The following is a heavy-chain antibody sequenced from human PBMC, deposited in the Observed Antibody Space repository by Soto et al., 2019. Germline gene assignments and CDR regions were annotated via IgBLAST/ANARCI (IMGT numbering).Heavy chain of an antibody. V-gene: IGHV6-1*01. CDR1: GDSVSSNSAA. D-gene: IGHD6-13*01. CDR2: TYYRSKWYN. Sequence: SETLSLTCALSGDSVSSNSAAWNWIRQSPSRGLEWLGRTYYRSKWYNDYAVSVKSRITINPDTSKNQFSLQLNSVTPEDTAVYYCARDHLSHYSSSENWFDPWGQGTLVTVSS. J-gene: IGHJ5*02. CDR3: ARDHLSHYSSSENWFDP.